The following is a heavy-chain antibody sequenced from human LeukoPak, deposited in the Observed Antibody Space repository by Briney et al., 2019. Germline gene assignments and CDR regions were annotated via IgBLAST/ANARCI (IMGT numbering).Heavy chain of an antibody. CDR1: GFTFNRYA. J-gene: IGHJ4*02. V-gene: IGHV3-30*02. Sequence: GGSLRLSCAASGFTFNRYAMDWVRQAPGKGLEWVAFIRYDGSNKYYADSVKGRFTISRDNSKNTLYLQMNSLRAEDTAVYYCANEEYSSSDWGQGTLVTVSS. CDR2: IRYDGSNK. CDR3: ANEEYSSSD. D-gene: IGHD6-6*01.